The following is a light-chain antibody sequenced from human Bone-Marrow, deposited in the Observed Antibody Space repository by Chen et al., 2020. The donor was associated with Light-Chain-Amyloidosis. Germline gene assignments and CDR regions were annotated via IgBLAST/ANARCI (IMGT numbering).Light chain of an antibody. CDR1: QTISSTY. CDR2: GSS. CDR3: QQYGTSPLT. J-gene: IGKJ4*01. Sequence: EIVLTQSPGTLSLSPGEGANLSCRASQTISSTYLTWYQQKFGQAPRLLIYGSSSRATGIPDRFTDSGSGTDFTLTINRLEPEDFAMYYCQQYGTSPLTFGGGTKVEIK. V-gene: IGKV3-20*01.